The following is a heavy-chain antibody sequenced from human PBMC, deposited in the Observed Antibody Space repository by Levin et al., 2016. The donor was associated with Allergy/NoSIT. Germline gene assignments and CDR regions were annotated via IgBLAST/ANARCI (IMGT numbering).Heavy chain of an antibody. Sequence: GESLKISCKGSGYSFTSYWISWVRQMPGKGLEWMGRIDPSDSYTNYSPSFQGHVTISADKSISTAYLQWSSLKASDTAMYYCARHPTPVAGRGGMDVWGQGTTVTVSS. CDR2: IDPSDSYT. V-gene: IGHV5-10-1*01. J-gene: IGHJ6*02. CDR1: GYSFTSYW. D-gene: IGHD4-23*01. CDR3: ARHPTPVAGRGGMDV.